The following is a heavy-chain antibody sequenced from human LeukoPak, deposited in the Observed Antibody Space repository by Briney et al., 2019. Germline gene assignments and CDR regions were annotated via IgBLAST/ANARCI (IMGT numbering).Heavy chain of an antibody. CDR2: FDLEDGET. CDR3: ATPRPPNCSGGSCNYYYGMDV. V-gene: IGHV1-24*01. J-gene: IGHJ6*02. Sequence: APVKPCCKASGYTLTALSMNSGPQSPGQRLKCRGGFDLEDGETIYAQKFQGRVTMTGDTSTDTAYMELSSLRSEDTAVYYCATPRPPNCSGGSCNYYYGMDVWGQGTTVTVSS. D-gene: IGHD2-15*01. CDR1: GYTLTALS.